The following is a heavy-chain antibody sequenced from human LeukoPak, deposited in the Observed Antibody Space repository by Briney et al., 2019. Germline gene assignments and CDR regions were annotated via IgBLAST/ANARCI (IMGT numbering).Heavy chain of an antibody. CDR3: AKDWGVAAAGSLDY. J-gene: IGHJ4*02. Sequence: PGGSLRLTCAASGFTFDDYTMHWVRQAPGKGLEWVSLISLDGVGTYYADSAKGRFTISRDNSKNSLYLQMDSLRTEDTALYYCAKDWGVAAAGSLDYWAREPWSPSPQ. CDR1: GFTFDDYT. D-gene: IGHD6-13*01. CDR2: ISLDGVGT. V-gene: IGHV3-43*01.